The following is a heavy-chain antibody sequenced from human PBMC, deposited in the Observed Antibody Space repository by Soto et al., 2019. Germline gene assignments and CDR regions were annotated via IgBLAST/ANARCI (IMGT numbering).Heavy chain of an antibody. Sequence: SETLSLTCTVSGGSISSYYWSWIRQPPGKGLEWIGYIYYSGSTNYNPSLKSRVTISVDTSKNQFSLKLSSVTAADTAVYYCAGIYSGPPDYHYGMDVWGQGTTVTVSS. J-gene: IGHJ6*02. CDR3: AGIYSGPPDYHYGMDV. CDR2: IYYSGST. D-gene: IGHD5-12*01. V-gene: IGHV4-59*01. CDR1: GGSISSYY.